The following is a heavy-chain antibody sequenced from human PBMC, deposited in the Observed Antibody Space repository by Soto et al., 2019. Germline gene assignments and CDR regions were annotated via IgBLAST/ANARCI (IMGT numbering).Heavy chain of an antibody. CDR1: GFTFSSYW. CDR2: INSDGSST. V-gene: IGHV3-74*01. J-gene: IGHJ3*02. D-gene: IGHD3-10*01. Sequence: EVQLVESGGGLVQPGGSLRLSCAASGFTFSSYWMHWVRQAPGKGLVWVSRINSDGSSTSYADSVKGRFTISRDNAKNTLYLQLNSLRAEDTAVYYCAIVHNYYGSGSYYSPAGYDAFDIWGQGTMVTVSS. CDR3: AIVHNYYGSGSYYSPAGYDAFDI.